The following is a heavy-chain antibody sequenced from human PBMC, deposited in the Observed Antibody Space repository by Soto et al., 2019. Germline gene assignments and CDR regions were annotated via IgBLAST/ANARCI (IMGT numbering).Heavy chain of an antibody. J-gene: IGHJ6*02. CDR2: IKSKTDGGTT. CDR3: TTIPNDGMDV. Sequence: PGGSLRLSCAASGFTFSSYAMHWVRQAPGKGLEWVGRIKSKTDGGTTDYAAPVKGRFTISRDDSKNTLYLQMNSLKTEDTAVYYCTTIPNDGMDVWGQGTTVTVSS. CDR1: GFTFSSYA. V-gene: IGHV3-15*01. D-gene: IGHD2-2*02.